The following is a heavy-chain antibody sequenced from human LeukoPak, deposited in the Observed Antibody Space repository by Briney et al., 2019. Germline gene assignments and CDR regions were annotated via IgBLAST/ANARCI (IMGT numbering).Heavy chain of an antibody. Sequence: GGSLRLSCAASGFTFSSYSMNWVRQAPGKGLEWVSSISGSSSYIYYADSVKGRFTISRDNAKNSLCLQMNSLRAEDTAVYYCARRGQDYYGMDVWGQGTTVTVSS. CDR3: ARRGQDYYGMDV. V-gene: IGHV3-21*01. CDR1: GFTFSSYS. CDR2: ISGSSSYI. J-gene: IGHJ6*02.